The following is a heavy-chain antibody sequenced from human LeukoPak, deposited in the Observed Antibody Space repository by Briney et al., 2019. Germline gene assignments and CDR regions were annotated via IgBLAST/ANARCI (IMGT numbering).Heavy chain of an antibody. D-gene: IGHD3/OR15-3a*01. J-gene: IGHJ6*03. V-gene: IGHV1-46*01. Sequence: ASVKVSCKASGYTFTSYYMHWVRQAPGQGLEWRGIINPSGGSTSYAQKFQGRVTMTRDMSTSTVYMELSSLRSEDTAVYYRASPPREDFDYYYMDVWGKGNTVTVSS. CDR2: INPSGGST. CDR3: ASPPREDFDYYYMDV. CDR1: GYTFTSYY.